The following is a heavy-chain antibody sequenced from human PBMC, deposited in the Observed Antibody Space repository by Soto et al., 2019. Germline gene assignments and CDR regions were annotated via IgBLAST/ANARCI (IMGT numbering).Heavy chain of an antibody. CDR1: GYSFTDYH. CDR2: INPKSGGT. V-gene: IGHV1-2*04. CDR3: ARGHSTHCSNGACSFFYNHEMDV. Sequence: GASVKVSCKXSGYSFTDYHIHWVRQAPGQGLEWLGRINPKSGGTSTAQKFQGWVTMTRDRSISTVYMELTRLRSDDTAVYFCARGHSTHCSNGACSFFYNHEMDVWGQGTTVTVSS. D-gene: IGHD2-8*01. J-gene: IGHJ6*02.